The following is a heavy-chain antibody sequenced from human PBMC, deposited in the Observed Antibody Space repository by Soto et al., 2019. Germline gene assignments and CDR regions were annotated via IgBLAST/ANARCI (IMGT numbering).Heavy chain of an antibody. CDR3: AKDRKAVAGTDY. CDR2: ISGSGGST. J-gene: IGHJ4*02. D-gene: IGHD6-19*01. V-gene: IGHV3-23*01. CDR1: GFTFSAYA. Sequence: GGSLRLSCAASGFTFSAYAMNWVRQVPGKGLEWVSAISGSGGSTYCADSVKGRFTISRDNSKNTPYLQMNSLRAEGTAVYYCAKDRKAVAGTDYWGQGTLVTVSS.